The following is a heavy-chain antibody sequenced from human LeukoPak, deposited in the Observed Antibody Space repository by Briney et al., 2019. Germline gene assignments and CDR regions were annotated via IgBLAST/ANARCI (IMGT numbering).Heavy chain of an antibody. J-gene: IGHJ6*02. V-gene: IGHV4-59*01. CDR3: ARGDLLTGCPLDYHYGMGV. Sequence: PSETLSLTCTVSGASISNYYSSWIRQPPGKGLEWIGSLYYSGSAIYNPSLKSRVTISIDTSKNQFSLKLTSVTAADTAVYYCARGDLLTGCPLDYHYGMGVWGQGTTVTVSS. CDR2: LYYSGSA. D-gene: IGHD3-9*01. CDR1: GASISNYY.